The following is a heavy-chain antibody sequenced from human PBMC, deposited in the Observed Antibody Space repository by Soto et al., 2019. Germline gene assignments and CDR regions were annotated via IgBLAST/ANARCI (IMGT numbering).Heavy chain of an antibody. V-gene: IGHV3-30*18. CDR3: AKATIAVAPTFDY. J-gene: IGHJ4*02. Sequence: ARQAPGKGLEWVAVISYDGSNKYYADSVKGRFTISRDNSKNTLYLQMNSLRAEDTAVYYCAKATIAVAPTFDYWGQGTLVTVSS. CDR2: ISYDGSNK. D-gene: IGHD6-19*01.